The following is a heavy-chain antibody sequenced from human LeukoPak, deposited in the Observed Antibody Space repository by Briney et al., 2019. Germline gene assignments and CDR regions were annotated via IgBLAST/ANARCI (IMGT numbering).Heavy chain of an antibody. CDR2: IYYSATT. Sequence: SETLSLTCSVSGYSISSGSYWSWIRQSPGKGLEWIGTIYYSATTSETTYYNPSLKSRVTISVDSSKNQFSLKLSSVTAADTAVYYCARRRGVLMVYARYFDYWGQGTLVTVSS. D-gene: IGHD2-8*01. J-gene: IGHJ4*02. CDR3: ARRRGVLMVYARYFDY. V-gene: IGHV4-38-2*02. CDR1: GYSISSGSY.